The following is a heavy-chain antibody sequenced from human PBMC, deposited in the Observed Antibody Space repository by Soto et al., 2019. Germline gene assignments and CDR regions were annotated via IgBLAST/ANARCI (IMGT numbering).Heavy chain of an antibody. Sequence: QVQLVESGGGLVQPGGSLRRTCVASGFTFGSHGMHWFRQAPGKGLEWVAVISYDETNEYYVDSVKARFTISRDNSKSTLYLQINRLRPEDTAVYKCAKDLTTTISDYAMDVWGQETTVTISS. D-gene: IGHD2-2*01. V-gene: IGHV3-30*18. CDR3: AKDLTTTISDYAMDV. J-gene: IGHJ6*02. CDR2: ISYDETNE. CDR1: GFTFGSHG.